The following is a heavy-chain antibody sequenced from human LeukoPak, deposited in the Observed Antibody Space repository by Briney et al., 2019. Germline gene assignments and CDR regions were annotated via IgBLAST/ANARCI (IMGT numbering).Heavy chain of an antibody. J-gene: IGHJ6*03. CDR1: GFTFSSYG. Sequence: QPRRSLRLSCAASGFTFSSYGMHWVRQAPGKGLEWVAVIWYDGSNKYYADSVKGRFTISRDNSKNTLYLQMNSLRAEDTAVYYCARGQHYAFWSGYYIYYYYYYMDVWGKGPTVTVSS. CDR2: IWYDGSNK. CDR3: ARGQHYAFWSGYYIYYYYYYMDV. D-gene: IGHD3-3*01. V-gene: IGHV3-33*01.